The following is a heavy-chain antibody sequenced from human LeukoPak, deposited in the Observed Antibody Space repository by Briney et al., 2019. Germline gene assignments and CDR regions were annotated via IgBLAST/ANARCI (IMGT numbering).Heavy chain of an antibody. CDR2: INHSGST. CDR1: GGSFSGYY. D-gene: IGHD3-10*01. CDR3: ARRSHYYGSGSYLYP. V-gene: IGHV4-34*01. J-gene: IGHJ5*02. Sequence: SETLSLTCAVYGGSFSGYYWSWIRQPPGKGLEWIGEINHSGSTNYNPSLESRVTISVDTSKNQFSLKLSSVTAADTAVYYCARRSHYYGSGSYLYPWGQGTLVTVSS.